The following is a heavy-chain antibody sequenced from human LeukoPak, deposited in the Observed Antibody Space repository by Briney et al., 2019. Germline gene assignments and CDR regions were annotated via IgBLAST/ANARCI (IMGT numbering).Heavy chain of an antibody. Sequence: SETLSLTCTVSGGSISSSSYYWGWIRQPPGKGLEWIGSIYYSGSTYYNPSLKSRVTISVDTSKNQFSLKLSSVTAADTAVYYCARTNPTVTTTHYYYYGMDVWGQGTTVTVSS. CDR2: IYYSGST. CDR3: ARTNPTVTTTHYYYYGMDV. D-gene: IGHD4-17*01. J-gene: IGHJ6*02. V-gene: IGHV4-39*07. CDR1: GGSISSSSYY.